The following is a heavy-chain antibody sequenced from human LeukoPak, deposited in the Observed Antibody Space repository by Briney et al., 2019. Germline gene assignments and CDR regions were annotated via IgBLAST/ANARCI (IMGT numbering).Heavy chain of an antibody. CDR1: GGTFSSYA. CDR3: ARDISSRKRFDP. CDR2: IIPIFGTA. J-gene: IGHJ5*02. D-gene: IGHD3-3*02. V-gene: IGHV1-69*01. Sequence: ASVKVSCKASGGTFSSYAISWVRQAPGQGLEWMGGIIPIFGTANYAQKFQGRVTITADESTSTAYMELSSLRSEDTAVYYCARDISSRKRFDPWGQGTLVTVSS.